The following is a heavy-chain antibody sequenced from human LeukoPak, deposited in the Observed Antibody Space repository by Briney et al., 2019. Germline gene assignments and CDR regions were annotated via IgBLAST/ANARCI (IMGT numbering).Heavy chain of an antibody. CDR2: ISSSSSYI. J-gene: IGHJ6*03. CDR1: GFTFSSYS. CDR3: ACSGYYYYYYYMDV. D-gene: IGHD2-15*01. V-gene: IGHV3-21*01. Sequence: GGSLRLSCAASGFTFSSYSMNWVRQAPGKGLEWVSSISSSSSYIYYADSVKGRFTISRDNAKNSLYLQMNSLRAEDTAVYYCACSGYYYYYYYMDVWGKGTTVTVSS.